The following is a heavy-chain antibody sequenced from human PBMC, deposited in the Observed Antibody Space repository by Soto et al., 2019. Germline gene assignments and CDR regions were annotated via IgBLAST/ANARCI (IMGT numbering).Heavy chain of an antibody. CDR3: ARPTDYYDRRGPPAD. CDR2: ISYDGSTK. J-gene: IGHJ1*01. D-gene: IGHD3-22*01. CDR1: GFTFSSFS. Sequence: GGSLRLSCAASGFTFSSFSLHWVRQAPGKGLEWLALISYDGSTKYNADSVKGRFTVSRDNSKNSLYLQMNSLRAEDTAVYYCARPTDYYDRRGPPADWGKDTLVPVAS. V-gene: IGHV3-30-3*01.